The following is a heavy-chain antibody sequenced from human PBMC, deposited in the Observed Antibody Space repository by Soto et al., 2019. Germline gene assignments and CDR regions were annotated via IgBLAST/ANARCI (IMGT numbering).Heavy chain of an antibody. Sequence: QVQLVESGGGVVQPGRSLRLSCAASGFTFSSYAMHWVRQAPGKGLEWVAVISYDGSNKYYADSVKGRFTISRDNSKNTRYLQRNGVGGEERGVYCCARGGGGELRGHFDYWGQGTLVTVSS. CDR3: ARGGGGELRGHFDY. V-gene: IGHV3-30-3*01. CDR2: ISYDGSNK. J-gene: IGHJ4*02. D-gene: IGHD1-7*01. CDR1: GFTFSSYA.